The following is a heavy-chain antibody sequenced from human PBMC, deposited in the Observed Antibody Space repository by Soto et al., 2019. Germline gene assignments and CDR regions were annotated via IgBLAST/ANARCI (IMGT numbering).Heavy chain of an antibody. CDR2: MNLNTNKT. CDR3: ARVQGGYDLGLEY. V-gene: IGHV1-8*01. J-gene: IGHJ4*02. Sequence: ASVKVSCKASGYTFTNYEINWVRQATGQGLEWMGLMNLNTNKTGYAQKFQGRVTMAGTTSIRTAYMELSGLKSDDTAVYYCARVQGGYDLGLEYWGQGTPVTVSS. D-gene: IGHD5-12*01. CDR1: GYTFTNYE.